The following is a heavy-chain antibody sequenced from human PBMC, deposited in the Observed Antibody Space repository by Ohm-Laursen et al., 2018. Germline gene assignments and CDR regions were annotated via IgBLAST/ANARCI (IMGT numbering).Heavy chain of an antibody. CDR2: IYYSGST. D-gene: IGHD1-26*01. V-gene: IGHV4-59*01. Sequence: GTLSLTCTVSGGSISSYYWSWIRQPPGKGLEWIGYIYYSGSTNYNPSLKNRVTISVDTSKNQFSLKLSSVTAADTAVYNCARVWGAWDGIDYWGQGTLVTVSS. CDR3: ARVWGAWDGIDY. CDR1: GGSISSYY. J-gene: IGHJ4*02.